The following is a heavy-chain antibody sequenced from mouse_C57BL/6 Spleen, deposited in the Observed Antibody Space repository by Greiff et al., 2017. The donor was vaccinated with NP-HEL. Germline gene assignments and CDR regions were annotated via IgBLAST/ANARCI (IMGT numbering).Heavy chain of an antibody. CDR1: GYTFTDYE. CDR2: IDPETGGT. Sequence: QVQLQQSGAELVRPGASVTLSCKASGYTFTDYEMHWVKQTPVHGLEWIGAIDPETGGTAYNQKFKGKAILTADKSSSTAYMELRSLTSEDSAVYYCTSGCLGYSMDYWGQGTSVTVSS. J-gene: IGHJ4*01. CDR3: TSGCLGYSMDY. V-gene: IGHV1-15*01. D-gene: IGHD3-3*01.